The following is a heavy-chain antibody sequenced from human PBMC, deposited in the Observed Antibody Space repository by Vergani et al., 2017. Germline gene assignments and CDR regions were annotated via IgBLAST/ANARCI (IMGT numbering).Heavy chain of an antibody. CDR1: GGSISSSSYY. V-gene: IGHV4-39*07. J-gene: IGHJ4*02. CDR2: IYYSGST. CDR3: ASSRVIISALDY. D-gene: IGHD3-9*01. Sequence: QLQLQESGPGLVKPSETLSLTCTVSGGSISSSSYYWGWIRQPPGKGLEWIGSIYYSGSTYYNPSLKSRVTISVDTSKNQFSLKLSSVTAADTAVYYCASSRVIISALDYWGQGTLVTVSS.